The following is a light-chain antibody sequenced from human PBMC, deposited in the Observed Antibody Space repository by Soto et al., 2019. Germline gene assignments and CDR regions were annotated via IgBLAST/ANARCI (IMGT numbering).Light chain of an antibody. CDR1: QGIRNE. CDR2: SAS. V-gene: IGKV1-6*02. Sequence: AIQMTQSPSFLPASDGDRVTITCPASQGIRNELSWYQQKPGKAPNLLIYSASTVQSGVPSRFSGSGSGADFTLTISSLQPEDFATYYCLQDYDYPRTFGGGTKVDIK. CDR3: LQDYDYPRT. J-gene: IGKJ4*01.